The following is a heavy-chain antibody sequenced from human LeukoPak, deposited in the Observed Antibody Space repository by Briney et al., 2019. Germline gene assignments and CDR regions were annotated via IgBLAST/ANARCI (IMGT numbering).Heavy chain of an antibody. Sequence: GRSLRLSCAASGFTFSAYHMNWVRQAPGKGLEWVSSIPSSSSSKFYTDSVKGRFTISRDNAKNSLYLQMNSLRVDDTAVYYCAREWGIYGMDVWGQGTTVTVTS. CDR2: IPSSSSSK. CDR3: AREWGIYGMDV. J-gene: IGHJ6*02. D-gene: IGHD1-26*01. CDR1: GFTFSAYH. V-gene: IGHV3-21*01.